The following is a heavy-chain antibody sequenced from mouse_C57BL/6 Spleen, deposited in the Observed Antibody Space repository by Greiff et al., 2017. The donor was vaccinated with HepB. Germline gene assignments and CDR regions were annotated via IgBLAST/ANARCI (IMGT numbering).Heavy chain of an antibody. J-gene: IGHJ3*01. CDR1: GYSITSGYY. CDR2: ISYDGSN. D-gene: IGHD1-1*01. CDR3: AIDTQQSPLIASVVRFAY. V-gene: IGHV3-6*01. Sequence: EVQLQESGPGLVKPSQSLSLTCSVTGYSITSGYYWNWIRQFPGNKLEWMGYISYDGSNNYNPSLKNRISITHDTSKNQFFLKLNSMTTEDTATYYCAIDTQQSPLIASVVRFAYWGQGTLVTVSA.